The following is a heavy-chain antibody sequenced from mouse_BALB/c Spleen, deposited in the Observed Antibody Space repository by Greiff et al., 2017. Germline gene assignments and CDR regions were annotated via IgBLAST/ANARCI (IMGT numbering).Heavy chain of an antibody. Sequence: EVQRVESGGGLVQPGGSLRLSCATSGFTFTDYYMSWVRQPPGKALEWLGFIRNKANGYTTEYSASVKGRFTISRDNSQSILYLQMNTLRAEDSATYYCARDKGGWCAYWGQGTLVTVSA. CDR2: IRNKANGYTT. V-gene: IGHV7-3*02. J-gene: IGHJ3*01. CDR1: GFTFTDYY. CDR3: ARDKGGWCAY.